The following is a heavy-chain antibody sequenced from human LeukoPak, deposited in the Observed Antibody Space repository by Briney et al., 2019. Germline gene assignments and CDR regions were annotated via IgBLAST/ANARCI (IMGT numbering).Heavy chain of an antibody. CDR2: ISGSGGST. CDR1: EFTFSNYA. Sequence: GGSLRLSCAASEFTFSNYAMSWVRQAPGKGLEWVSVISGSGGSTYYADSVKGRFTISRDNSKNTLFLQMNSLRAEDTAVYYCAKGILSVNDYWGQGTLVTVSS. D-gene: IGHD2-15*01. V-gene: IGHV3-23*01. J-gene: IGHJ4*02. CDR3: AKGILSVNDY.